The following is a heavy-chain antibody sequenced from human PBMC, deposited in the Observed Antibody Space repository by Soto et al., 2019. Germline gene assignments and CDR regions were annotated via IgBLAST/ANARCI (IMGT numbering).Heavy chain of an antibody. CDR3: ARDRPVGATYYFDY. CDR2: IYHSGSI. J-gene: IGHJ4*02. V-gene: IGHV4-4*02. CDR1: GGSISSSNW. Sequence: SETLSLTCAVSGGSISSSNWWSWVRQPPGKGLEWIGEIYHSGSINYNPSLKSRVTISVDKSKNQISLKLSSVTAADTAVYYCARDRPVGATYYFDYWGQGTLVTVSS. D-gene: IGHD1-26*01.